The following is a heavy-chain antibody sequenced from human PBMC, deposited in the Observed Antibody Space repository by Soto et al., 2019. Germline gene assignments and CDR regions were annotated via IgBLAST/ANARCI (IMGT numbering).Heavy chain of an antibody. J-gene: IGHJ5*02. V-gene: IGHV1-8*01. CDR3: AREPADSGNWFDP. CDR2: MNPNSGST. D-gene: IGHD2-2*01. Sequence: QVQLVQSGAEVKKPGASVRVSCKASGYTFTSYDINWVRQATGQGLEWMGWMNPNSGSTGYAQKFQGRITLTRDTSASTAYMELSSPRSDDTAVYYCAREPADSGNWFDPWGQGTLVTVSS. CDR1: GYTFTSYD.